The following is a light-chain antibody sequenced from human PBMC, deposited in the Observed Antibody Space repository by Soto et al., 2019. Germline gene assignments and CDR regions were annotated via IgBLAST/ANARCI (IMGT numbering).Light chain of an antibody. CDR3: HQYGSTPPYT. V-gene: IGKV3-20*01. J-gene: IGKJ2*01. CDR1: QSIINNY. CDR2: GSS. Sequence: EVVLTQSPGTLSLSPGERATLSCRASQSIINNYLAWYQQRPGQAPRLLIYGSSDRATGIPGRFSGSGSGTDFTLTISSLEPEDFGVYYCHQYGSTPPYTFVQGTKVEI.